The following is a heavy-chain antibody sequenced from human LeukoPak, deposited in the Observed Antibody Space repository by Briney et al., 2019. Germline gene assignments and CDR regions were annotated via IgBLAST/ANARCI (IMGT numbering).Heavy chain of an antibody. V-gene: IGHV4-59*01. J-gene: IGHJ4*02. CDR2: IYYSGST. Sequence: PSETLSLTCTVSGGSISSYYWSWIRQPPGKGLEWIGYIYYSGSTNYNPSLKSRVTISVDTSKNQFSLNLNSVTAADTAVYYCARTDSHYLSFDCWGQGTLVTVSS. D-gene: IGHD4-11*01. CDR1: GGSISSYY. CDR3: ARTDSHYLSFDC.